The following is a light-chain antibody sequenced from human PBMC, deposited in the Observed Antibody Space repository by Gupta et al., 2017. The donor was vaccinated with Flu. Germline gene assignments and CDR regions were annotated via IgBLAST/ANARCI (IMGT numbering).Light chain of an antibody. Sequence: QSVLTQPPSASGTPGQRVTISCSGSSSNIGSNTVSWYQQVPGTAPKILIYSNNQRPSGVPDRFSGSKSGTSASLAISGLQSEDEAEYYCAAGDDSLNGPVLGGGTKLTVL. J-gene: IGLJ3*02. CDR1: SSNIGSNT. CDR2: SNN. V-gene: IGLV1-44*01. CDR3: AAGDDSLNGPV.